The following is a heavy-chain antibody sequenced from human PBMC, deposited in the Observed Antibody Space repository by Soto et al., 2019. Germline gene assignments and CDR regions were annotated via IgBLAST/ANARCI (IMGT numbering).Heavy chain of an antibody. J-gene: IGHJ6*02. D-gene: IGHD7-27*01. Sequence: QVELVQSGAEVKKPGSSVKVSCKASGGNFITFAISWVRQAPGQGLEWMGEIIPISSTTKSAHKFQSRVTISAGGSSSIVHMELRSLNSEDTAFYFCAKKLGIDPFGSYGLDVWGQGTTVTVSS. CDR2: IIPISSTT. CDR1: GGNFITFA. CDR3: AKKLGIDPFGSYGLDV. V-gene: IGHV1-69*01.